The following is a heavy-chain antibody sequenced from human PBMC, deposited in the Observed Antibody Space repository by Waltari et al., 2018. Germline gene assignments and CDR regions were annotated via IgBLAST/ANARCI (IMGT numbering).Heavy chain of an antibody. Sequence: EVQLVGSGGGLVKPGGSLRLSCAASGFTFSSYTMNWVRQAPGKRLEGISSISSCSSYIYYADSVKGRFTISRDNAKNSLYLQMNSLRVEDTAVYYCAREWGVMVGTAGFYFDYWGQGALVTVSS. CDR2: ISSCSSYI. V-gene: IGHV3-21*01. CDR1: GFTFSSYT. CDR3: AREWGVMVGTAGFYFDY. J-gene: IGHJ4*02. D-gene: IGHD2-15*01.